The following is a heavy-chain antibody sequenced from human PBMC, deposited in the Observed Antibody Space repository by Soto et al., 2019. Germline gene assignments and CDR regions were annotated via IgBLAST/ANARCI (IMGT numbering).Heavy chain of an antibody. CDR2: MDPNSGST. CDR1: GYTFTTYD. CDR3: ARERKFDFWRKGLDV. J-gene: IGHJ6*02. Sequence: ASVNVSCKASGYTFTTYDINWVRQAPGQGLEWLGWMDPNSGSTGYAQNFQGRITMTRNISRSTAHMELSSLQSEDTAVYYCARERKFDFWRKGLDVWGQGTTVTVSS. V-gene: IGHV1-8*02. D-gene: IGHD3-3*01.